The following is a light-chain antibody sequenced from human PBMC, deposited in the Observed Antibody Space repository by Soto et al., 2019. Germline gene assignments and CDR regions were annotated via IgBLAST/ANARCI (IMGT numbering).Light chain of an antibody. Sequence: QSALTQPASVSGSPGQSITISCTGTSSDVGLYNYVSWYQQHPGKAPKLMIYEVTYRPSGLPTRFSGSKSDNTASLTISGLQAEDEAIYYCSSYTSGSTVWVFGGGTKVTVL. CDR3: SSYTSGSTVWV. J-gene: IGLJ3*02. CDR2: EVT. V-gene: IGLV2-14*01. CDR1: SSDVGLYNY.